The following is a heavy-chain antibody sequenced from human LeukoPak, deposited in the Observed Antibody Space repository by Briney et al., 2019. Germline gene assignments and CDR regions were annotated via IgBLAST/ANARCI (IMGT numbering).Heavy chain of an antibody. D-gene: IGHD1-14*01. J-gene: IGHJ6*02. CDR3: ARDETNHYYYGMDV. Sequence: ASVKVSCKASGYTFTSYDINWVRQATGQGLEWMGWMNPNSGRTGFAQRFQGRLTMTRNTSISTAYMELSSLTSEDTAVYYCARDETNHYYYGMDVWGQGTTVTVSS. CDR1: GYTFTSYD. CDR2: MNPNSGRT. V-gene: IGHV1-8*01.